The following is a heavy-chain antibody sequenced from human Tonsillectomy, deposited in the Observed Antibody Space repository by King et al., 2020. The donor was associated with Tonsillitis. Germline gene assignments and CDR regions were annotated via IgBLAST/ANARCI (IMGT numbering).Heavy chain of an antibody. Sequence: QLQESGPGLVKPSETLSLTCTVSGYSISSGYYWGWIRQPPGKGLEWIGSIYHSGSTYYNPSLKSRVTISVDTSKNQFSLKLSSVTAADTAVYYCARERERCWLSGVRSHDYWGQGTLVTVPS. D-gene: IGHD3-9*01. CDR3: ARERERCWLSGVRSHDY. CDR2: IYHSGST. V-gene: IGHV4-38-2*02. CDR1: GYSISSGYY. J-gene: IGHJ4*02.